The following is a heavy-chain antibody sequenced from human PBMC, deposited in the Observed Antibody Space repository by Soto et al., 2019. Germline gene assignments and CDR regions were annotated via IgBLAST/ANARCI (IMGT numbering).Heavy chain of an antibody. Sequence: PGGSLRLSCAASGSTFSDYYMSWIRQAPGKGLEWVSYISSSSSYTNYADSVKGRFTISRDNSKNTLYLQMNSLRAEDTAVYYCANDYGDLSLEYWGQGTLVTVSS. CDR1: GSTFSDYY. D-gene: IGHD4-17*01. V-gene: IGHV3-11*06. CDR3: ANDYGDLSLEY. J-gene: IGHJ4*02. CDR2: ISSSSSYT.